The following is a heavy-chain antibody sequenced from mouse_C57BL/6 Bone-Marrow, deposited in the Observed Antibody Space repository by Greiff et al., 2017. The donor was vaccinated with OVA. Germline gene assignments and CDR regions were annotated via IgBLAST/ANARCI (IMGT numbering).Heavy chain of an antibody. D-gene: IGHD1-1*01. CDR3: ARPFYYYGSSYDY. CDR2: ISSGGSYT. J-gene: IGHJ2*01. V-gene: IGHV5-6*01. CDR1: GFTFSSYG. Sequence: EVNVVESGGDLVKPGGSLKLSCAASGFTFSSYGMSWVRQTPDKRLEWVATISSGGSYTYYPDSVKGRFTISRDNAKNTLYLQMSSLKSEDTAMYYCARPFYYYGSSYDYWGQGTTLTVSS.